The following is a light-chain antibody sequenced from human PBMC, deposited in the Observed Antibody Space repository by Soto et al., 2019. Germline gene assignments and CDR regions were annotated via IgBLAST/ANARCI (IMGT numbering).Light chain of an antibody. CDR3: SSYPPSSTRKIF. CDR1: SSDVGGYNY. CDR2: DVS. V-gene: IGLV2-14*01. Sequence: QSVLTQPASVSGSPGQSITISCTGTSSDVGGYNYVPWYQQHPGKAPKFIIYDVSNRPSGVSNRFSGSKSGNTASLTISGLQAEDEADYYCSSYPPSSTRKIFFGIGTKVT. J-gene: IGLJ1*01.